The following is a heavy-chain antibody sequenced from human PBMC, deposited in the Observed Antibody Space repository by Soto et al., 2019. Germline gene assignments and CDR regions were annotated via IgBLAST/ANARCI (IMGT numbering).Heavy chain of an antibody. CDR1: GFTFSSSE. V-gene: IGHV3-48*03. Sequence: EVQLVESGGGLVQPGGSLRLSCAVSGFTFSSSEMYWVRQAPGKGLEWISYIHPSGKPIFYADSVKGRFTISRDNANNSRFLQMASLRAEDTAVYYCARRASLWGQGTMVTVSS. D-gene: IGHD1-26*01. J-gene: IGHJ3*01. CDR3: ARRASL. CDR2: IHPSGKPI.